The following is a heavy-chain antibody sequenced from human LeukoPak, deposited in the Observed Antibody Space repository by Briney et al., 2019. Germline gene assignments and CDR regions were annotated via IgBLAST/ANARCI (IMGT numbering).Heavy chain of an antibody. J-gene: IGHJ4*02. V-gene: IGHV3-23*01. Sequence: GSLRLSCAASGFTFSSYAMSWVRQAPGKGLEWVSAISGSGGSTYYADSVKGRFTISRDNSKNTLYLQMNSLRAEDTAVYYCARVVPAAKGGPGPRRPYYFDYWGQGALVTVSS. CDR1: GFTFSSYA. D-gene: IGHD2-2*01. CDR3: ARVVPAAKGGPGPRRPYYFDY. CDR2: ISGSGGST.